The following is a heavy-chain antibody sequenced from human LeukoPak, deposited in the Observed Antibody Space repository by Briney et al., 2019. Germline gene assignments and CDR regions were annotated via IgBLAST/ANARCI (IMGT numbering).Heavy chain of an antibody. CDR1: GGTFSSYA. J-gene: IGHJ4*02. D-gene: IGHD6-19*01. CDR2: IIPIFGTA. V-gene: IGHV1-69*05. CDR3: ARSIAVAGTGGAPNY. Sequence: SVKVSCKASGGTFSSYAISWVRQAPGQGLEWMGGIIPIFGTANYAQKLQGRVTMTTDTSTSTAYMELRSLRSDDTAVYYCARSIAVAGTGGAPNYWGQGTLVTVSS.